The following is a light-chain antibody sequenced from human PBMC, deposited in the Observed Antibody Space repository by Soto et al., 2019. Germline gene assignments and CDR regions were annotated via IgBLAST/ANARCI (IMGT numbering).Light chain of an antibody. V-gene: IGKV3-20*01. J-gene: IGKJ2*01. CDR1: QSISSNY. Sequence: EIVLTQSPGTLSLSPGERATLSCRASQSISSNYLAWYQQRPGQAPRPLIYAASRRATGIPDRFSGGGSATDFTLTVSRLEPEDFAVYYCQQYGGSPRTFGQGTKLEIK. CDR3: QQYGGSPRT. CDR2: AAS.